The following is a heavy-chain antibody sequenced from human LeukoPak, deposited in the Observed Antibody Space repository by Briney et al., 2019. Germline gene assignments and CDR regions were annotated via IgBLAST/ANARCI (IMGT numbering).Heavy chain of an antibody. D-gene: IGHD3-3*01. V-gene: IGHV1-18*01. Sequence: ASVTVSCKASGYTFTSYGISWVRQAPGQGLEWMGWISAYNGNTNYAQKLQGRVTITTETSTSTAYMELRSLRSDDTAVYYCARSLLNRWLLFPYFDYWGQGTLVTVSS. CDR1: GYTFTSYG. J-gene: IGHJ4*02. CDR3: ARSLLNRWLLFPYFDY. CDR2: ISAYNGNT.